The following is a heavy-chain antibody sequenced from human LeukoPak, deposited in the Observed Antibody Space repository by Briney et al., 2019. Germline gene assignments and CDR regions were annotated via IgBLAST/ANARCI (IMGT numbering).Heavy chain of an antibody. J-gene: IGHJ2*01. V-gene: IGHV3-23*01. D-gene: IGHD1-26*01. CDR3: AKDRTVGASFWYFDL. CDR1: GFTFSSYA. Sequence: GGSLRLSCAASGFTFSSYAMHWARQAPGKGLEWVSGISSSGSGGNTYYADSVKGRFTISRDSSKNTLFLHMNTLRAEDTAIYYCAKDRTVGASFWYFDLWGRGTLVTVSS. CDR2: ISSSGSGGNT.